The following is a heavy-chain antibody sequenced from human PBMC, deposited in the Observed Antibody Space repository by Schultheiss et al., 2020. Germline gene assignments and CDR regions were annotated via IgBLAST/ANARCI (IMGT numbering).Heavy chain of an antibody. J-gene: IGHJ4*02. CDR2: INHSGST. Sequence: SETLSLTCAVYGGSFSGYYWSWIRQPPGKGLEWIGEINHSGSTNYNPSLKSRVTISVDTSKNQFSLKLSSVTAADTAVYYCARDPAAGTGLDYWGQGTLVTVSS. V-gene: IGHV4-34*01. CDR3: ARDPAAGTGLDY. CDR1: GGSFSGYY. D-gene: IGHD6-13*01.